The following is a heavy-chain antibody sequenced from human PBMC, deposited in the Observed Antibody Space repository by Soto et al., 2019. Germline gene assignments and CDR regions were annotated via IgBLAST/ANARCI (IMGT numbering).Heavy chain of an antibody. CDR3: AQRLPHYGLGREQGNWFDP. CDR2: IYWDDDK. J-gene: IGHJ5*02. CDR1: GFSLSTTGVG. D-gene: IGHD3-10*01. V-gene: IGHV2-5*02. Sequence: QITLKESGPTLVRPTQTLTLTCTFSGFSLSTTGVGVGWIRQPPGKALEWLALIYWDDDKRYSPSLKSRLTITKDTSKNEVILTMTNMDPVDTARYYCAQRLPHYGLGREQGNWFDPWGQGTLVTVSS.